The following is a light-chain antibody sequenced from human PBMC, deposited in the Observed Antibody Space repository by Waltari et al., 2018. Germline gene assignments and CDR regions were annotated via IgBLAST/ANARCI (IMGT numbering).Light chain of an antibody. J-gene: IGKJ3*01. CDR3: QQSFNTPFA. V-gene: IGKV1-39*01. CDR2: GAS. Sequence: DIQMAQSPSSLSASVGDRVTITCRASQTITTYLNWYLQKPGKAPELLIYGASTLQSGAPSRFSGSGSGTDFTLTISSLQPEDFATYYCQQSFNTPFAFGPGTKLYIK. CDR1: QTITTY.